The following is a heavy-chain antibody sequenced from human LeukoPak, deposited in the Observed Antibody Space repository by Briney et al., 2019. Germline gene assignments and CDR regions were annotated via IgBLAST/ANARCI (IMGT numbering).Heavy chain of an antibody. CDR2: INNSGST. Sequence: PSETLSFTCAVYGGSFSGYYGSWIRQPPGKGLEWIGEINNSGSTNYNPSLKSRVTISVDTSKNQFSLKLSSVTAADTAVYYCARGCIAAAGIQAPTCSNDEGGDYWGQGTLVTVSS. V-gene: IGHV4-34*01. CDR3: ARGCIAAAGIQAPTCSNDEGGDY. D-gene: IGHD6-13*01. CDR1: GGSFSGYY. J-gene: IGHJ4*02.